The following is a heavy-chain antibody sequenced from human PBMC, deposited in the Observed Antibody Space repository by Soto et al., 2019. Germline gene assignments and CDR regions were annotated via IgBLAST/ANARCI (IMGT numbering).Heavy chain of an antibody. Sequence: QVQLVQSGAEVEKPGASVKVSCKASGYTFTSYAMHWVRQAPGQWLEWMGWINAGNGNTKYSQKFQGRVTITRDTSASTAYMELSSLRSEDTAVYYCARGPGGPDGPGDYWGQGTLVTVSS. D-gene: IGHD2-15*01. CDR2: INAGNGNT. CDR3: ARGPGGPDGPGDY. CDR1: GYTFTSYA. J-gene: IGHJ4*02. V-gene: IGHV1-3*01.